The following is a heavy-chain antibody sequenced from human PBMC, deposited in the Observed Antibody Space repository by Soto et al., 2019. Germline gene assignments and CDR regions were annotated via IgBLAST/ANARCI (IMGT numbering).Heavy chain of an antibody. J-gene: IGHJ4*02. CDR1: GGSISSGNYY. Sequence: SSETLSLTCTVSGGSISSGNYYWSWIRQPPGKGLEWIGYIYYSGSTNYNPSLKSRVTISVDTSKNQFSLKLSSVTAADTAVYYCARKWAVAGKEIDYWGQGTLVTVSS. D-gene: IGHD6-19*01. CDR2: IYYSGST. CDR3: ARKWAVAGKEIDY. V-gene: IGHV4-61*01.